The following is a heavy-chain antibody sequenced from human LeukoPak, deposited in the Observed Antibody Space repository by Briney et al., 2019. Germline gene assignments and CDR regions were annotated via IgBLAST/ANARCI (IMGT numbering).Heavy chain of an antibody. J-gene: IGHJ4*02. CDR3: AKDQYSSSWNQIDY. V-gene: IGHV3-30*18. Sequence: PGGSLRLSCAASGFTFTSYGMHWVRQAPGKGLEWVAVISYDGSNKYYADSVKGRFTISRDNSKNTLYLQMNSLRAEDTAVYYCAKDQYSSSWNQIDYWGQGTLVTVSS. CDR2: ISYDGSNK. D-gene: IGHD6-13*01. CDR1: GFTFTSYG.